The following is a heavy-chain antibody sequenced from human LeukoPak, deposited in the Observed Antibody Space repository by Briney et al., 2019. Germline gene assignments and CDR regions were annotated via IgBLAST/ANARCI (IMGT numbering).Heavy chain of an antibody. CDR3: AKGVERHLWPLFDY. D-gene: IGHD5-18*01. CDR1: GFTFSSYG. CDR2: ISYDGSNK. V-gene: IGHV3-30*18. Sequence: QPGRSLRLSCAASGFTFSSYGMHWLRQAPGKGLEWVAVISYDGSNKDYADSVKGRFTISRDNSKNTLYLQMNSLRAEDTAVYYCAKGVERHLWPLFDYWGQGTLVTVSS. J-gene: IGHJ4*02.